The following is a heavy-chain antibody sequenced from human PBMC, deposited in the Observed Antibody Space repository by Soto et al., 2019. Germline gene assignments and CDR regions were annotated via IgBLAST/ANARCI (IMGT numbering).Heavy chain of an antibody. J-gene: IGHJ6*03. Sequence: GGSLRLSCAASGFTFSSYAMSWVRQAPGKGLEWVSAISGSGGSTYYADSVKGRFTISRDNSKNTLYLQRNSLRAEDTAVYYCVKDRGMLGSYSYYYYMDVWGKGTTVTVSS. V-gene: IGHV3-23*01. CDR3: VKDRGMLGSYSYYYYMDV. D-gene: IGHD3-16*01. CDR1: GFTFSSYA. CDR2: ISGSGGST.